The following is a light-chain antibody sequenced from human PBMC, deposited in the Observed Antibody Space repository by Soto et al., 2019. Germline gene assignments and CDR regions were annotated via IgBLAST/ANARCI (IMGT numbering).Light chain of an antibody. V-gene: IGLV2-14*01. J-gene: IGLJ1*01. CDR1: SSDVGRYNF. CDR2: DVT. CDR3: SSFTSDATRL. Sequence: QSALTQPASVSGSPGQSITISCAGTSSDVGRYNFVSWYQQHPGKAPELVIYDVTNRPSGVSNRFSGSKSGNTASLTISGLQAEDEADYYCSSFTSDATRLFGTGTKLTV.